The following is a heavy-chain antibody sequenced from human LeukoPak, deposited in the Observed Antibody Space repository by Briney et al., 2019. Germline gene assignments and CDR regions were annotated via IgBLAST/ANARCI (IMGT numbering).Heavy chain of an antibody. CDR2: IASDGSST. V-gene: IGHV3-74*01. D-gene: IGHD4-23*01. CDR1: GFAFSSYW. CDR3: ARGRPHGNDY. Sequence: GSLRLSCAASGFAFSSYWMNWVRQAPGKGLVWVSRIASDGSSTTYADSVKGRFSISRDNAKNTLYLQMNSLRVEDTAVYYCARGRPHGNDYWGQGTLVTVSS. J-gene: IGHJ4*02.